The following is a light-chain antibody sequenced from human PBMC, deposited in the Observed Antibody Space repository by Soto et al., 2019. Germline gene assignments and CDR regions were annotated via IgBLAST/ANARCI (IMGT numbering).Light chain of an antibody. Sequence: EIVLTQSPGTLSLSPGERATLSCRASQSVTSSYLAWYQQKPGQAPRLLIYGASSRATGIPDRFSGSGSGTDFTLTISRLEPEDFAVYYCPQYGNSPLTFGGGTKVAIQ. CDR1: QSVTSSY. CDR3: PQYGNSPLT. CDR2: GAS. V-gene: IGKV3-20*01. J-gene: IGKJ4*01.